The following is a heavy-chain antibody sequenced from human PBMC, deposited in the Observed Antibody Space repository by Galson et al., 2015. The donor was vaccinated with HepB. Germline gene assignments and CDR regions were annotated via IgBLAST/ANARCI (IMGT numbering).Heavy chain of an antibody. D-gene: IGHD3-22*01. V-gene: IGHV4-38-2*02. J-gene: IGHJ4*02. CDR1: DYSITSGHY. Sequence: SETLSLTCTVSDYSITSGHYWGWIRQPPGKGLEWIGSIYHTGSTSYNPSLKSRVTISVDASKNQFSLKLSSVTAADTAVYYCARDLYYYDNSGYSARIDYWGQGTLVTVSS. CDR3: ARDLYYYDNSGYSARIDY. CDR2: IYHTGST.